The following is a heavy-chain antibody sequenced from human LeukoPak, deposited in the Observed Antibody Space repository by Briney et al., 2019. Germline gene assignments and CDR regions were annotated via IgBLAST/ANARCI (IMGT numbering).Heavy chain of an antibody. V-gene: IGHV4-39*01. CDR2: IYYSGST. J-gene: IGHJ3*02. Sequence: SETLSLTCTVSGGSISSSSYYWGWIRQPPGKGLEWIGSIYYSGSTYYNPSLKSRVTISVDTSKNQFSLKLISVTAADTAVYYCASVSIKYKAFDIWGQGTMVTVSS. CDR1: GGSISSSSYY. CDR3: ASVSIKYKAFDI. D-gene: IGHD1-1*01.